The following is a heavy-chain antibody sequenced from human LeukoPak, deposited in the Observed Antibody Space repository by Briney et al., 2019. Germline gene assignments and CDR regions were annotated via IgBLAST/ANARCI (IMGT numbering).Heavy chain of an antibody. V-gene: IGHV3-7*05. CDR2: IKQDGSEK. CDR3: ARRGTSSSWAHFDY. Sequence: GGSLRLSCAASGFTFSCYWMTWVRQAPGKGLEWVAKIKQDGSEKYHVDSVKGRFTISRDNAKNSLYLQMNSLGAEDTAVYYCARRGTSSSWAHFDYWGQGTLVTVSS. J-gene: IGHJ4*02. D-gene: IGHD6-13*01. CDR1: GFTFSCYW.